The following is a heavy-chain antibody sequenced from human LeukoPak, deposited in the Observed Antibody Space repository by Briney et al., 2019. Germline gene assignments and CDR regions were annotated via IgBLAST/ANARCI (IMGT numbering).Heavy chain of an antibody. Sequence: PSETLSLTCTVSGGSIFGYYWSWIRQPAGKGLEWIGRIYTSGSTNYNPSLKSRVTMSVDKSKNQFSLKLSSVTAADTAVYYCARAQWLASFDYWGQGTLVTVSS. V-gene: IGHV4-4*07. J-gene: IGHJ4*02. CDR1: GGSIFGYY. CDR3: ARAQWLASFDY. D-gene: IGHD6-19*01. CDR2: IYTSGST.